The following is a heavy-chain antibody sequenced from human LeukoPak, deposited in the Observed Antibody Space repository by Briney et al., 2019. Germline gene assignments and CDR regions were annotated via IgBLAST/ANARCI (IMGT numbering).Heavy chain of an antibody. D-gene: IGHD3-22*01. CDR2: INGDGTIT. Sequence: GGSLRLSCAASGFTFNKYWMHWVRQAPGKGLVWVSRINGDGTITSYADSVKGVFTISRDNAKNTLYLQMSSLRAEDTAVYYCATGNYYDSRGYYTFGHWGQGTLVTVSS. J-gene: IGHJ4*02. V-gene: IGHV3-74*01. CDR1: GFTFNKYW. CDR3: ATGNYYDSRGYYTFGH.